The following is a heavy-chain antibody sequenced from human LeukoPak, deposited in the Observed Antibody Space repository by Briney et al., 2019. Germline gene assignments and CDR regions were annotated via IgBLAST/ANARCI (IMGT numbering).Heavy chain of an antibody. V-gene: IGHV4-39*07. J-gene: IGHJ3*02. D-gene: IGHD3-3*01. CDR1: GGSISSSSYY. Sequence: SETLSLTCTVSGGSISSSSYYWGWIRQPPGKGLEWIGSIYYSGSTYYNPSLKSRVTISVDTSKNQFSLKLSSVTAADTAVYYCARARRGITIFGVAPRAFDIWGQGTMVTVSS. CDR2: IYYSGST. CDR3: ARARRGITIFGVAPRAFDI.